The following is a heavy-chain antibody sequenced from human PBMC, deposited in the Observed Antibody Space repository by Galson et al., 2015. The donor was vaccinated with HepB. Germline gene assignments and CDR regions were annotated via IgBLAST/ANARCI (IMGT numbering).Heavy chain of an antibody. J-gene: IGHJ4*02. Sequence: SLRLSCAASGFTFSGYGMHWVRQAPGKGLEWVAVISYDGSNKYYADSVKGRFTISRDNSKNTLYLQMNSLRAEDTAVYYCAKALYDFWSGYLFDYWGQGTLVTVSS. V-gene: IGHV3-30*18. CDR1: GFTFSGYG. CDR3: AKALYDFWSGYLFDY. D-gene: IGHD3-3*01. CDR2: ISYDGSNK.